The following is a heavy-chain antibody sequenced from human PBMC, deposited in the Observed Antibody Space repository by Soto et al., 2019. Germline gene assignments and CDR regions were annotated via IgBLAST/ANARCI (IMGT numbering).Heavy chain of an antibody. D-gene: IGHD3-10*01. J-gene: IGHJ4*02. Sequence: QLQLQESGSGLVKPSQTLSLTCAVSGGSISSGGYSWSWIRQPPGKGLEWIGYIYHSGSTYYNPSLKSRVTISVDRSKNQFSLKLSSVTAADTAVYYCARERGLGFGELSPFFDYWGQGTLVTVSS. CDR3: ARERGLGFGELSPFFDY. V-gene: IGHV4-30-2*01. CDR1: GGSISSGGYS. CDR2: IYHSGST.